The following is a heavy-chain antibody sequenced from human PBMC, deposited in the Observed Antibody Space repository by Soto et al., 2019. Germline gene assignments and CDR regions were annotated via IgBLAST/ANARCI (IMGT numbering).Heavy chain of an antibody. J-gene: IGHJ4*02. CDR2: IKSNAANAPP. D-gene: IGHD1-1*01. CDR1: GLTFRDAW. Sequence: GGSLRLSCAVSGLTFRDAWMNWVRQAPGKGLEWVGNIKSNAANAPPEYTESVRGRFTISRDDPKNTVYLQMSGLKTEDTAVYYCAWQGTTSYFFHSGGQGPLVTVSS. CDR3: AWQGTTSYFFHS. V-gene: IGHV3-15*05.